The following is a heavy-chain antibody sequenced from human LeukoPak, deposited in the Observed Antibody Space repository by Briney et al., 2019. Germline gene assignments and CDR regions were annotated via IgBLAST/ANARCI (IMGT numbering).Heavy chain of an antibody. Sequence: ASVKVSCNTSGYTFTNYDIYWVRQAPGQGLECMGWISGYTGDTKYAQILQGRFTVTTDTSTSTAYMELRSLTYDDTAVYYCARAGYCGDGGCRGGSAFDVWGQGTMVTVSS. D-gene: IGHD2-15*01. CDR3: ARAGYCGDGGCRGGSAFDV. CDR1: GYTFTNYD. CDR2: ISGYTGDT. V-gene: IGHV1-18*01. J-gene: IGHJ3*01.